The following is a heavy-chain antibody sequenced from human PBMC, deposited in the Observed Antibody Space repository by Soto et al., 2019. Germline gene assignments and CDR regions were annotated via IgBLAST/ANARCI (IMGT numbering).Heavy chain of an antibody. V-gene: IGHV1-2*02. J-gene: IGHJ4*02. CDR1: GYTLSVYY. CDR3: ASEPATAKPEGVDF. D-gene: IGHD1-1*01. CDR2: INPNSGGT. Sequence: GASVKVSCKASGYTLSVYYIHWVRQAPGQGLEWMGWINPNSGGTKYAPKFQGGVTMTRDTSITTAYMELSRLRSGDTAVYYCASEPATAKPEGVDFWGQGTLVTVSS.